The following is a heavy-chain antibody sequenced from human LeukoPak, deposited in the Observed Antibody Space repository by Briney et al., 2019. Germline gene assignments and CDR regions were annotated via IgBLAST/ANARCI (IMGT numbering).Heavy chain of an antibody. J-gene: IGHJ3*02. CDR1: GYTFTSYG. CDR3: ARARPNGYCSGGSCFDAFDI. CDR2: ISAYNGNT. V-gene: IGHV1-18*01. Sequence: GASVKVSCKASGYTFTSYGISWVRQAPGQGLEWMGWISAYNGNTNYAQKLQGRVTMTTDTSTSTAYMELRSLRSDDTAVYYCARARPNGYCSGGSCFDAFDIWGQGTMVTVSS. D-gene: IGHD2-15*01.